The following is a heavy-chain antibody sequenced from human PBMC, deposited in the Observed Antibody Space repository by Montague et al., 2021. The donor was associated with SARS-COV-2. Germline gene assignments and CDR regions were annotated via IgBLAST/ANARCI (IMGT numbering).Heavy chain of an antibody. J-gene: IGHJ3*01. D-gene: IGHD2-2*01. CDR3: AKEREVVRAARSLVAFVL. CDR2: INPSGNT. V-gene: IGHV4-34*01. Sequence: SETLSLTCAVYGGSFSIYYWNWLRQSPRKGLEWIAYINPSGNTDYSPSLKSRVTISVDTSKNQFTLKLTSLTAADTAIYYCAKEREVVRAARSLVAFVLWGQGTMVTVSS. CDR1: GGSFSIYY.